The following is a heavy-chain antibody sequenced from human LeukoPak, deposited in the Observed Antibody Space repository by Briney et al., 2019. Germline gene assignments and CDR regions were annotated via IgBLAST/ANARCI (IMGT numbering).Heavy chain of an antibody. V-gene: IGHV3-23*01. J-gene: IGHJ3*02. CDR3: TASIVGPTLAFDI. CDR2: ISGSGGST. Sequence: GGSLRLSCAASGFTFSSYAMSWVRQAPGKGLEWVSAISGSGGSTYYADSVKGRFTISRDNSKNTLYLQMNSLKTEDTAVYYCTASIVGPTLAFDIWGQGTMVTVSS. CDR1: GFTFSSYA. D-gene: IGHD1-26*01.